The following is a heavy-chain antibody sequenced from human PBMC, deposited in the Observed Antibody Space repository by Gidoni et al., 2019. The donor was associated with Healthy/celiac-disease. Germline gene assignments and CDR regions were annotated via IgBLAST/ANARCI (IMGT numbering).Heavy chain of an antibody. D-gene: IGHD1-26*01. CDR3: AKDHGTGSYFDY. CDR2: ISGSGGST. J-gene: IGHJ4*02. Sequence: EVPLLESGGGLVQPGGSLRLSCAAPGFPFSSYAMSWVRQAPGKGLEWVSAISGSGGSTYYADSVKGRFTISRDNSKNTLYLQMNSLRAEDTAVYYCAKDHGTGSYFDYWGQGTLVTVSS. CDR1: GFPFSSYA. V-gene: IGHV3-23*01.